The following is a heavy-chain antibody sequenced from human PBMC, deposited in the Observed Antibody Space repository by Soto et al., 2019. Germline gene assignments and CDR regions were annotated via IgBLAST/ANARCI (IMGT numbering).Heavy chain of an antibody. CDR2: LISSGESP. CDR1: GFTFSTQA. D-gene: IGHD6-19*01. CDR3: AKDLHCSGLSFDQ. V-gene: IGHV3-23*01. J-gene: IGHJ4*02. Sequence: EVQLLESGGGLVQPGGSLRLSCSASGFTFSTQAMAWVRQAPGKGLEWVSALISSGESPDYADSVKGRFTISRDNSKNTLYLQLTRLRADDTAGYYCAKDLHCSGLSFDQWGQGTVVTVSS.